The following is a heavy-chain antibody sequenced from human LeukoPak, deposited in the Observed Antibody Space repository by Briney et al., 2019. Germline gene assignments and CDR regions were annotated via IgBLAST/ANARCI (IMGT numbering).Heavy chain of an antibody. CDR2: ISSSSSYI. D-gene: IGHD1-26*01. CDR3: ARDLTWEVPFDY. Sequence: GGSLRLSCAASGVTFSSYSMNWVRQAPGKGLEWVSSISSSSSYIYYADSVKGGFTISRDNAKNSLYLQMNSLRAEDTAVYYCARDLTWEVPFDYWGQGTLVTVSS. J-gene: IGHJ4*02. V-gene: IGHV3-21*01. CDR1: GVTFSSYS.